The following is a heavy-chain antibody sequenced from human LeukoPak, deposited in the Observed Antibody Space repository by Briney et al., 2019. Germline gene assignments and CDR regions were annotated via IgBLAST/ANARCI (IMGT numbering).Heavy chain of an antibody. D-gene: IGHD3-22*01. CDR1: GDSISNYY. CDR3: ARADHYYDSSGINYYYYYMDV. V-gene: IGHV4-59*01. CDR2: IYYSGST. Sequence: SETLFLTYTISGDSISNYYWSWSRQPPGKGLEWIGYIYYSGSTNYNPSLKSRVTISVDTSKNQFSLKLSSVTAADTAVYYCARADHYYDSSGINYYYYYMDVWGKGTTVTVSS. J-gene: IGHJ6*03.